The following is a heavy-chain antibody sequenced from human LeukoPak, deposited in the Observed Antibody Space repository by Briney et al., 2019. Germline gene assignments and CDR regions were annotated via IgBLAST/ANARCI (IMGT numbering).Heavy chain of an antibody. J-gene: IGHJ5*02. CDR2: INPNSGGT. V-gene: IGHV1-2*06. CDR1: GYTFTGYY. D-gene: IGHD2-15*01. CDR3: ARIVVVANGPLFDP. Sequence: ASVKVSCTASGYTFTGYYMHWVRQAPGQGLEWMGRINPNSGGTNYAQKFQGRVTMTRDTSISTAYMELSRLRSDDTAVYYCARIVVVANGPLFDPWGQGTLVTVSS.